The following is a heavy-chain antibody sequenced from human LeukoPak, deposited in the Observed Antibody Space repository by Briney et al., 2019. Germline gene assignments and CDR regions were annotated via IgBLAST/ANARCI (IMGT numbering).Heavy chain of an antibody. CDR2: IYYSGST. V-gene: IGHV4-30-4*01. CDR3: ARVKIQWLVHDY. J-gene: IGHJ4*02. Sequence: SQTLSLTCTVSGGSISSGDYYWSWIRQPPGKGLEWLGYIYYSGSTYYNPPLKSRVTISVDTSKNQFSLKLSSVTAADTAVYYCARVKIQWLVHDYWGQGTLVTVSS. D-gene: IGHD6-19*01. CDR1: GGSISSGDYY.